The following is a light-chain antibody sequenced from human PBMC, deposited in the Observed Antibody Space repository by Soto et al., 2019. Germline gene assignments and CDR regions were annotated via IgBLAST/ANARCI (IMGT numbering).Light chain of an antibody. J-gene: IGLJ2*01. V-gene: IGLV2-14*01. CDR3: SSYTSSTTGVV. CDR1: SSDIGYYNY. Sequence: SALTQPASVSGSPGQSITISCTGTSSDIGYYNYVSWHQQHPGKAPKLMIYEVSNRPSGVSNRFSGSRSGDTASLTISGLQAEDEADYFCSSYTSSTTGVVFGGGTKLTVL. CDR2: EVS.